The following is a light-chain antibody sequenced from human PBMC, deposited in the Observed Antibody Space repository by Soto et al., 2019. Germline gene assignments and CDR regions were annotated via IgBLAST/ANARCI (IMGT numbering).Light chain of an antibody. Sequence: EIVLTQSPGTLSLSPGERATLSCRASQSVRNNYLAWYQQRPGQAPRLLIYAASSRATGIPDRFSGSGSGTDFTLTISRLEPEDFAVYYCQQYGTSPRTFGQETKVDIK. J-gene: IGKJ1*01. V-gene: IGKV3-20*01. CDR2: AAS. CDR1: QSVRNNY. CDR3: QQYGTSPRT.